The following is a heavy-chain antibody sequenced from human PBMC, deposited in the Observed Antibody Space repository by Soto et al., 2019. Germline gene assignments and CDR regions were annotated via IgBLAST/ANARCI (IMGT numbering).Heavy chain of an antibody. Sequence: QVQLVQSGAEVKKPGASVKVSCKASGYTFTSYDINWVRQATGQGLEWMGWMNPNSGNTGYAQKFQGRVTMTRNTXXSTAYMELSSLRSEDTAVYYCARAVAVWSKDAFDIWGQGTMVTVSS. V-gene: IGHV1-8*01. CDR1: GYTFTSYD. CDR3: ARAVAVWSKDAFDI. J-gene: IGHJ3*02. D-gene: IGHD6-19*01. CDR2: MNPNSGNT.